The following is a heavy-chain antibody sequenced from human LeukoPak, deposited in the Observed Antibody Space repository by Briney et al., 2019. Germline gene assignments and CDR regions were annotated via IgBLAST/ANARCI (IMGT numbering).Heavy chain of an antibody. D-gene: IGHD5-24*01. V-gene: IGHV3-23*01. Sequence: GGSLRLSCAVSGITLSNYGMSWVRQAPGKGLEWVAGISDSGGRTNYADSVKGRFTISRDNAKNTLYLQMNSLRAEDTAVYYCARDRDGYNYWGQGTLVTVSS. CDR3: ARDRDGYNY. J-gene: IGHJ4*02. CDR2: ISDSGGRT. CDR1: GITLSNYG.